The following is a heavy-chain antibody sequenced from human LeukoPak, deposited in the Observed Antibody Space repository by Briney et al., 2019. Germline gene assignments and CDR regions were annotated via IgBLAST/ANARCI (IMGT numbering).Heavy chain of an antibody. V-gene: IGHV3-11*01. Sequence: GGSLRLSCAASGFTFSDYYMSWIRQAPGKGLEWVSYISSSGSTIYYADSVKGRFTISRDNAKNSLYLQMNSLRAEDTAVYYCARFTNQLLWNYYFDYWGQGTLVTVSS. J-gene: IGHJ4*02. CDR1: GFTFSDYY. D-gene: IGHD2-2*01. CDR2: ISSSGSTI. CDR3: ARFTNQLLWNYYFDY.